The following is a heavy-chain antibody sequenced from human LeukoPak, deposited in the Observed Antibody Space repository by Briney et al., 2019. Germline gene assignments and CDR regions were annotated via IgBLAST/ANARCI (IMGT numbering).Heavy chain of an antibody. CDR2: IWIDGSNK. CDR3: ARGQLEWENYYYGMDV. V-gene: IGHV3-33*01. D-gene: IGHD1-1*01. CDR1: GFTFSSFG. Sequence: GGPLGLSWEVFGFTFSSFGFPWVRRGPGKGWGGGAVIWIDGSNKYYADSVKGRFTISSDNSKNTLYLQMNSLRAEDTAVYYCARGQLEWENYYYGMDVWGQGTTVTVSS. J-gene: IGHJ6*02.